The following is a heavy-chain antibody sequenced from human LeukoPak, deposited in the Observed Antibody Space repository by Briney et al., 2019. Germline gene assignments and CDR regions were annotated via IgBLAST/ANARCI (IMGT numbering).Heavy chain of an antibody. J-gene: IGHJ4*02. CDR2: IYPRDGST. Sequence: ASVKVSCKASGYTFTSNYIHWVRQAPGQGLQWMGMIYPRDGSTSYAQKFQGRVTVTRDTSTSTVHMELSGLRSEDTAVYYCARDQEGFDYWGQGTLVTVSS. CDR1: GYTFTSNY. CDR3: ARDQEGFDY. V-gene: IGHV1-46*01.